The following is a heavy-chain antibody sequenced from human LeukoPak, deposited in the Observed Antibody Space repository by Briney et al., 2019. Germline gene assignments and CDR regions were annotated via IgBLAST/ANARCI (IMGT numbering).Heavy chain of an antibody. CDR3: AQSLGSSNWIGNWFDP. Sequence: PSETLSLTCTVSGGXISSSSHSWGWIRQPPGKGLEWTGSIYYTGTTYNPSLKSRVTISVDTSKNQFSLKLNSVTAADTAVYYCAQSLGSSNWIGNWFDPWGQGTLVTVSS. D-gene: IGHD6-13*01. CDR1: GGXISSSSHS. J-gene: IGHJ5*02. CDR2: IYYTGTT. V-gene: IGHV4-39*01.